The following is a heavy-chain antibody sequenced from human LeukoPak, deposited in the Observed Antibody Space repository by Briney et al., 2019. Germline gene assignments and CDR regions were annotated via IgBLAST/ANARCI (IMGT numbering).Heavy chain of an antibody. CDR3: ARPRYLGAFDI. Sequence: ASVKVSCKASGYTFTGYYMHWVRQAPGQGLEWMGRINPNSGGTNYAQKFQGRVTMTRDTSISTAYMELSSLGSEDTAVYYCARPRYLGAFDIWGQGTMVTVSS. J-gene: IGHJ3*02. CDR1: GYTFTGYY. V-gene: IGHV1-2*06. D-gene: IGHD3-16*02. CDR2: INPNSGGT.